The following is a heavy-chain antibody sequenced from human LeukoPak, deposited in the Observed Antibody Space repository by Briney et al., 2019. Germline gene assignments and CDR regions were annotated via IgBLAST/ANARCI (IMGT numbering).Heavy chain of an antibody. CDR1: GFTLSSYW. D-gene: IGHD4-23*01. CDR3: TRDYGGW. CDR2: IKEDGSEK. V-gene: IGHV3-7*04. J-gene: IGHJ4*02. Sequence: GRSLRLSCAASGFTLSSYWMSWVRQAPGKGLEWVANIKEDGSEKYYEGSVKGRISRSRDNAKSSVCLQMNSLRGEDTAVYYCTRDYGGWWGQGTLVTVSS.